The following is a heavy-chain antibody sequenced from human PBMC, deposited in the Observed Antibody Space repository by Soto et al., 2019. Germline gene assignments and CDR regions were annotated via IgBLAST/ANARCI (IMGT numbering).Heavy chain of an antibody. Sequence: ASVKVSCKASGYTFTSYYMHWVRQAPGQGREWMGIINPSGGSTSYAQKFQGRVTMTRDTSTSTVYMELSSLRSEDTAVYYCARVGPVGIAVAVRWFDPWGQGTLVTVSS. CDR3: ARVGPVGIAVAVRWFDP. CDR2: INPSGGST. V-gene: IGHV1-46*03. CDR1: GYTFTSYY. J-gene: IGHJ5*02. D-gene: IGHD6-19*01.